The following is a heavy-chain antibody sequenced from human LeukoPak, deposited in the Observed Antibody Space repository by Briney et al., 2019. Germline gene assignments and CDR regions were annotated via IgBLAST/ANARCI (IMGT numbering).Heavy chain of an antibody. CDR3: VTAGGSKDDAFDI. J-gene: IGHJ3*02. CDR1: GYTFTGYY. D-gene: IGHD1-26*01. V-gene: IGHV1-2*02. Sequence: GSVKASCKASGYTFTGYYMHWVRQAPGQGLEWMGWINPNSGGTNYAQKFQGRVTMTRDTSISTAYMELSRLRSDDTAVYYCVTAGGSKDDAFDIWGQGTMVTVSS. CDR2: INPNSGGT.